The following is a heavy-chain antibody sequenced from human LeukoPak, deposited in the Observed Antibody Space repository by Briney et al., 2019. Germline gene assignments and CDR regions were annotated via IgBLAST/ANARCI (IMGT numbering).Heavy chain of an antibody. Sequence: PGGSLRLSCAASGFTFNNYAMDWVRQAPGKGLEWVGRTRNEANIYTTKYAASVKGRFTISRDDSKNSLYLQMNSLKTEDTAVYYCASPVGATTVRAFDIWGQGTMVTVSS. J-gene: IGHJ3*02. D-gene: IGHD1-26*01. V-gene: IGHV3-72*01. CDR1: GFTFNNYA. CDR3: ASPVGATTVRAFDI. CDR2: TRNEANIYTT.